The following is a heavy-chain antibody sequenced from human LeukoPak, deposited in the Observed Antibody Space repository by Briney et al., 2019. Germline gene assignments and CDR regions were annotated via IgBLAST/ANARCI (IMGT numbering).Heavy chain of an antibody. Sequence: GGSLRLSCAASGFTFSSYAMFWVRQAPGKGLEWVSGIFGSGGSTHYADSVKGRFTISRDNSKNTVYLQMNSLRAEDTAVYYCAKTTTGYSSGRFPGWPVDYWGQGTLVTVSS. CDR2: IFGSGGST. J-gene: IGHJ4*02. V-gene: IGHV3-23*01. D-gene: IGHD6-19*01. CDR3: AKTTTGYSSGRFPGWPVDY. CDR1: GFTFSSYA.